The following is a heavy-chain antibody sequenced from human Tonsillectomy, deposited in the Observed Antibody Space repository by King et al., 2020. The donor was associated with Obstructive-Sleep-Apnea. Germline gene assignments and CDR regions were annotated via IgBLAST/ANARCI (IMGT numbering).Heavy chain of an antibody. D-gene: IGHD1-26*01. CDR2: ISWNSGNI. CDR1: GFNLDDYA. Sequence: VQLVESGGGLVQPGRSLRLSCAASGFNLDDYAMHWVRQVPGKGLEWVSCISWNSGNIGYSDSVKGRFTITSDNAKNSLYLQMNSLSAEDTALYYCAKDMGFDTGGGFDYWGQGALVTVFS. CDR3: AKDMGFDTGGGFDY. J-gene: IGHJ4*02. V-gene: IGHV3-9*01.